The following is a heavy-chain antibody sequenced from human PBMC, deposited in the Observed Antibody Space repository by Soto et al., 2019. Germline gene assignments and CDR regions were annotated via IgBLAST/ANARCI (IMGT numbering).Heavy chain of an antibody. J-gene: IGHJ4*02. CDR2: IWYDGSNK. Sequence: GGSLRLSCAASGFTFSSYGMHWVRQAPGKGLEWVAVIWYDGSNKYYADSVKDRFTISRDNSKNTLYLQMNSLRAEDTAVYYCARDRVSSRYYFDYWGQGTLVTVSS. CDR1: GFTFSSYG. CDR3: ARDRVSSRYYFDY. D-gene: IGHD6-6*01. V-gene: IGHV3-33*01.